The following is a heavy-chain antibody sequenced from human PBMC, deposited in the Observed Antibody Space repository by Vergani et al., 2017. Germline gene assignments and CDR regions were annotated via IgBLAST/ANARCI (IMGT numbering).Heavy chain of an antibody. CDR2: IYYSGST. CDR1: GGSFSGYY. J-gene: IGHJ5*02. CDR3: ARQSSGYYYFLPNWFDP. Sequence: QVQLQQWGAGLLKPSETLSLTCAVYGGSFSGYYWGWIRQPPGKGLEWIGSIYYSGSTYYNPSLKSRVTISVDTSKNQFSLKLSSVTAADTAVYYCARQSSGYYYFLPNWFDPWGQGTLVTVSS. D-gene: IGHD3-22*01. V-gene: IGHV4-34*01.